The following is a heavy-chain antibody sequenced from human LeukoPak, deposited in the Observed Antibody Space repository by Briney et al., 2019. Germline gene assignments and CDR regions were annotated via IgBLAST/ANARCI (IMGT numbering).Heavy chain of an antibody. CDR3: ATLAIQDNMDGAFDI. V-gene: IGHV3-21*01. J-gene: IGHJ3*02. D-gene: IGHD5-18*01. Sequence: GGSLRLSCAASGFTFSSYSMNWVRQAPAKGLEWVSSISSSSSYIYYADSVKGRFTISRDNAKNSLYLQMNSLRAEDTAVYYCATLAIQDNMDGAFDIWGQGTMVTVSS. CDR1: GFTFSSYS. CDR2: ISSSSSYI.